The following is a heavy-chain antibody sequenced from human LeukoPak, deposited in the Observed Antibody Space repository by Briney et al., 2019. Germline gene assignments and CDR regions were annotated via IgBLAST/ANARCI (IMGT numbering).Heavy chain of an antibody. CDR1: DDSITMYY. J-gene: IGHJ5*02. D-gene: IGHD4-23*01. CDR3: ARDAYGGNSWGWFDP. Sequence: PSETLSLTRTVSDDSITMYYWTWIRQPPGKGLEWIGYVDHTGSTKFNPSLNGRVSISRDTSKKQFSLRLNSVTAADTAVYYCARDAYGGNSWGWFDPWGQGTLVTVSS. CDR2: VDHTGST. V-gene: IGHV4-59*12.